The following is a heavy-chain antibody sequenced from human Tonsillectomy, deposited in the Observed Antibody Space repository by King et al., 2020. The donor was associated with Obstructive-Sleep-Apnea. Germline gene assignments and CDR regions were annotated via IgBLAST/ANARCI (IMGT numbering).Heavy chain of an antibody. J-gene: IGHJ5*02. V-gene: IGHV3-33*06. CDR2: IWYDGSNK. Sequence: VQLVESGGGVVQPGRSLRLSCAASGFTFSSYGMHWVRQAPGKGLEWVAVIWYDGSNKYYADSVKGRFTISRDNSKNTLYLQMNSLRAEDTAVYYCAKDPGIRGRWWFDPWGQGTLVTVSS. CDR1: GFTFSSYG. CDR3: AKDPGIRGRWWFDP. D-gene: IGHD3-10*01.